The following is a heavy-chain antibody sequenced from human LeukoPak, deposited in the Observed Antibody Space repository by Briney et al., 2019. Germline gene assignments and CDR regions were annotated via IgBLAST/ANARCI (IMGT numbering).Heavy chain of an antibody. J-gene: IGHJ3*02. CDR1: GGSISSYY. Sequence: SETLSLTCTVSGGSISSYYWSWIRQPAGKGLEWIGRIYTSGSTNYDPSLKSRVTMSVDTSKNQFSLKLSSVTAADTAVYYCARGGGYCSSTSRHDAFDIWGQGTMVTVSS. CDR3: ARGGGYCSSTSRHDAFDI. CDR2: IYTSGST. V-gene: IGHV4-4*07. D-gene: IGHD2-2*01.